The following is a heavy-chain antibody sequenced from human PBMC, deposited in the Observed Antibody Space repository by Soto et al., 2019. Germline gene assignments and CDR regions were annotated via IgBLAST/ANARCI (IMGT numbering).Heavy chain of an antibody. CDR1: GFTFSSYA. CDR2: ISGSGAGT. CDR3: AKGRPEVQHHYYYGMDV. Sequence: EVQLLESGGGLVQPGGSLRLSCAASGFTFSSYAMSWVRQAPGKGLEWVSAISGSGAGTYHADSVKGRFTISRDNSKNTLYLQMNSLRAEDTAVYYCAKGRPEVQHHYYYGMDVWGQGTTVTVSS. V-gene: IGHV3-23*01. J-gene: IGHJ6*02.